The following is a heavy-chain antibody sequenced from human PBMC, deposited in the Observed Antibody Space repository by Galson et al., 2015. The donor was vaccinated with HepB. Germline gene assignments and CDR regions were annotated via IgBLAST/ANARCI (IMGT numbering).Heavy chain of an antibody. CDR3: AREAGNVLGY. CDR2: TWYTSKWYN. V-gene: IGHV6-1*01. CDR1: GDSVSSNIAA. J-gene: IGHJ4*02. Sequence: CAISGDSVSSNIAAWNWIRQSPSRGLEWLGRTWYTSKWYNDYAVSVKSRITINPDTSKNQFSLQLNSVTPDGTAVYYCAREAGNVLGYWGQGTLVTVSS. D-gene: IGHD1-14*01.